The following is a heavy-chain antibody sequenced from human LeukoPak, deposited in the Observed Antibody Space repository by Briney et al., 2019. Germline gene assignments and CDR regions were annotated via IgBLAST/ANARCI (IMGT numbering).Heavy chain of an antibody. CDR2: INHSGST. D-gene: IGHD1-20*01. CDR1: GGSFSGYY. V-gene: IGHV4-34*01. J-gene: IGHJ6*02. CDR3: ARGRNNWSLYYYYGMDV. Sequence: SETLSLTCAVYGGSFSGYYWSWIRQPPGEGLEWIGEINHSGSTNYNPSLKSRVTISVDTSKNQFSLKLSSVTAADTAVYYCARGRNNWSLYYYYGMDVWGQGTTVTVSS.